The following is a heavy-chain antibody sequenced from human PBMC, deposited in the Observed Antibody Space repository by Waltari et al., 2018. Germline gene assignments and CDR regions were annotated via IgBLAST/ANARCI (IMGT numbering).Heavy chain of an antibody. CDR1: GFTFSSSG. D-gene: IGHD2-8*02. V-gene: IGHV3-30*03. CDR2: ISSDGSRK. CDR3: ASCTGGNCYYYGFDV. J-gene: IGHJ6*02. Sequence: GESGGGVVQPGRSLRLSCAASGFTFSSSGMHWVRQTPGRGLEWVAVISSDGSRKSYADSVKGRFSISRDNSKNSLSLEMNSLRPEDTAVYYCASCTGGNCYYYGFDVWGQGTTVTVSS.